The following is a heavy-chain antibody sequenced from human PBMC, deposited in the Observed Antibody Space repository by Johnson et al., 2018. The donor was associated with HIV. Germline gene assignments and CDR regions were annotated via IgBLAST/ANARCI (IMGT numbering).Heavy chain of an antibody. D-gene: IGHD6-19*01. V-gene: IGHV3-30*04. Sequence: VQLVESGGGLVQPGGSLRLSCAASGFTFSSYAMSWVRQAPGTGLEWVAVMSYDGSDKYYADSVKGRFTISRDNSKNTLYLQMNSLKAEDTAVYFCARDQGSGWPTNAFDIWGRGTRVTVSS. J-gene: IGHJ3*02. CDR1: GFTFSSYA. CDR3: ARDQGSGWPTNAFDI. CDR2: MSYDGSDK.